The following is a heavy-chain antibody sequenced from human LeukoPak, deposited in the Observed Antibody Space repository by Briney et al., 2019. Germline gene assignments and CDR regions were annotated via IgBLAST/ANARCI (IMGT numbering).Heavy chain of an antibody. Sequence: GGSLRLSCAASGFTFSRFWMSWVRQAPGKGLEWVANIKQDGNEKYYVDSVKGRFTISRDNAKNSLYLQMNSLRADDPAVYYCARERTRLDYWGQGILVTVSS. J-gene: IGHJ4*02. D-gene: IGHD2-2*01. V-gene: IGHV3-7*01. CDR1: GFTFSRFW. CDR2: IKQDGNEK. CDR3: ARERTRLDY.